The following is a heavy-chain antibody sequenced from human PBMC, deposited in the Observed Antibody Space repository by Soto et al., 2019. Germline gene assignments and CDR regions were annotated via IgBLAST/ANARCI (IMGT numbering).Heavy chain of an antibody. CDR2: IYPGDSDT. D-gene: IGHD3-3*01. V-gene: IGHV5-51*01. Sequence: PGESLKISCKGSGYSFTSYWIGWVRRMPGKGLEWMGIIYPGDSDTRYSPSFQGQVTISADKSISTAYLQWSSLKASDTAMYYCARHPRVGFRYYYGMDVWGQGTTVTVSS. J-gene: IGHJ6*02. CDR1: GYSFTSYW. CDR3: ARHPRVGFRYYYGMDV.